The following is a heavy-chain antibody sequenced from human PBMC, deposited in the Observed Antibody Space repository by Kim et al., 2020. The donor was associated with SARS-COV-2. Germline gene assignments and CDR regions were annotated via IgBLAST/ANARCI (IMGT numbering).Heavy chain of an antibody. Sequence: GGSLRLSCAASGFSINNYGMHWVRQAPGRGLEWVALIWYDGSKKYYADSVKGRFTISRDNPQNSLYLQMSGLGVEDTAIYHCAILPVDSAGGHWGQGTLVTVSS. D-gene: IGHD5-18*01. CDR1: GFSINNYG. CDR3: AILPVDSAGGH. V-gene: IGHV3-33*01. J-gene: IGHJ4*02. CDR2: IWYDGSKK.